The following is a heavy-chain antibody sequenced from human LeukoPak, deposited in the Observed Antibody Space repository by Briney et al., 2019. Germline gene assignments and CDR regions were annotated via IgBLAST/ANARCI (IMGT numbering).Heavy chain of an antibody. CDR2: ISYDGSNK. J-gene: IGHJ4*02. CDR1: GFTFSSYA. Sequence: GGSLRPSCAASGFTFSSYAMHWVRQAPGKGLEWVAVISYDGSNKYYADSVKGQFTISRDNSKNTLYLQMNSLRAEDTAVYYCARDLDYWGQGTLVTVSS. V-gene: IGHV3-30*04. CDR3: ARDLDY.